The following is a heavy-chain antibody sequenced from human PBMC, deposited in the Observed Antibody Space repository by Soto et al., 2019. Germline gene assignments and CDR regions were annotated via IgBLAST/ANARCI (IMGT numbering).Heavy chain of an antibody. J-gene: IGHJ4*02. V-gene: IGHV2-5*01. CDR1: GFSLSTSGVG. Sequence: QITLKESGPTLVKPTQTLTLTCTFSGFSLSTSGVGVGWIRQPPGKALEWLALIYWNDDKRYSPSLKSRLTITTDTSKNQVVLTMTNMDPVDTATYYCAHSRYSYSIDYWGQGTLVTVSS. CDR3: AHSRYSYSIDY. CDR2: IYWNDDK. D-gene: IGHD5-18*01.